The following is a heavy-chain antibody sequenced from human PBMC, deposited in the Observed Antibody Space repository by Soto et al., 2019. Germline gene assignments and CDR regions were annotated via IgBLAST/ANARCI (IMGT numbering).Heavy chain of an antibody. J-gene: IGHJ3*02. V-gene: IGHV4-59*01. CDR2: IYYSGTT. D-gene: IGHD6-19*01. Sequence: QVQLQESGPGLVKPSETLSLTCTISGGSISSSYWSWIRQPPGKGLEWIAYIYYSGTTNYNPSLESRVTTSIDTSKNQFSLRLTSVTAADTALYYCARSVVRQWLVPDAFDIWGQGTLVIVSS. CDR3: ARSVVRQWLVPDAFDI. CDR1: GGSISSSY.